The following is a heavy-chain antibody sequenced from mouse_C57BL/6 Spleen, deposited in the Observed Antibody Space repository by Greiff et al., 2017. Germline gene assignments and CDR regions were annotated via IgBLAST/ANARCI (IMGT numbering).Heavy chain of an antibody. CDR3: ARSGSSDVDY. V-gene: IGHV1-61*01. CDR2: IYPSDSET. D-gene: IGHD1-1*01. Sequence: QVQLQQPGAELVRPGSSVKLSCKASGYTFTSYWMDWVKQRHGQGLEWIGNIYPSDSETHYNQKFKDKATLTVDKSSSTAYLQLSSLTSEDSAVYYGARSGSSDVDYWGQGTTLTVSS. CDR1: GYTFTSYW. J-gene: IGHJ2*01.